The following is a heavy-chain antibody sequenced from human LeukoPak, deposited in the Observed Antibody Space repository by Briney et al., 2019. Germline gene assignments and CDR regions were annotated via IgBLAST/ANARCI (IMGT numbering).Heavy chain of an antibody. CDR3: ARHGSSNGTFT. V-gene: IGHV4-59*08. J-gene: IGHJ4*01. CDR1: GGTISYYY. D-gene: IGHD1-7*01. CDR2: IYYSGST. Sequence: SETLSLTCTVSGGTISYYYWSWIRQPPGKGLEWIGYIYYSGSTNYKPSLKSRVTISVDSSKKQFSVNLSSETAADKAVSYCARHGSSNGTFTWGQGTMITVSS.